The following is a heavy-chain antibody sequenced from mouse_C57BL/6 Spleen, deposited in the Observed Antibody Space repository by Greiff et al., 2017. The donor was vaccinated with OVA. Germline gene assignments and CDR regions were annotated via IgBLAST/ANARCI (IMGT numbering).Heavy chain of an antibody. J-gene: IGHJ3*01. CDR1: GYTFTSYW. CDR2: IYPGSGST. Sequence: QVQLQQPGAELVKPGASVKMSCKASGYTFTSYWITWVKQRPGQGLEWIGDIYPGSGSTNYNEKFTSKATLTVDTSSSTAYMQLSSLTSEDSAVYYCARRANYYGSSPAWFAYWGQGTLVTVSA. D-gene: IGHD1-1*01. V-gene: IGHV1-55*01. CDR3: ARRANYYGSSPAWFAY.